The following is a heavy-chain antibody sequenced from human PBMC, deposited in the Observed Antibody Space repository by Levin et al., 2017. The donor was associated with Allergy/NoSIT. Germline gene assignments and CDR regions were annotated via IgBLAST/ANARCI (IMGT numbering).Heavy chain of an antibody. CDR1: GFTFSSYG. CDR2: IWSDGSNK. Sequence: GESLKISCAASGFTFSSYGMHWVRQAPGKGLEWVAVIWSDGSNKYYADSVKGRFTITRDNSKNTLYLQMSSLRADDTAVYYCARDIEYSNFDYWGQGTLVTVSS. J-gene: IGHJ4*02. V-gene: IGHV3-33*01. CDR3: ARDIEYSNFDY. D-gene: IGHD4-11*01.